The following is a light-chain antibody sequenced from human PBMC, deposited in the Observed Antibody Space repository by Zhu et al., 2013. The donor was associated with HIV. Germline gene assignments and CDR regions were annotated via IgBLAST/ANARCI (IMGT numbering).Light chain of an antibody. CDR3: QQYAATPRT. Sequence: EIVLTQSPGTLSLSPGERATLSCRATQSVSRNYVAWYQQKSGQAPRLLISGATSRATGIPDRFSGSGSGTDFTLTISRLEPEDVAMYYCQQYAATPRTFGQGPRWK. V-gene: IGKV3-20*01. CDR2: GAT. CDR1: QSVSRNY. J-gene: IGKJ1*01.